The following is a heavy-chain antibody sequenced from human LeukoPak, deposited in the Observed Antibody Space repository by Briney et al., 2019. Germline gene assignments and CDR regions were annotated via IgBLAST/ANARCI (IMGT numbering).Heavy chain of an antibody. J-gene: IGHJ4*02. CDR2: IKQDGSEK. Sequence: PGGSLRLTCAASGFTFSSYWMSWVRQAPGKGLEWVANIKQDGSEKYYVDSVKGRFTISRDNAKNSLYLQMNSLRAEDTAVYYCSGGSSPPGGTFDYWGQGTLVTVSS. D-gene: IGHD2-15*01. V-gene: IGHV3-7*01. CDR3: SGGSSPPGGTFDY. CDR1: GFTFSSYW.